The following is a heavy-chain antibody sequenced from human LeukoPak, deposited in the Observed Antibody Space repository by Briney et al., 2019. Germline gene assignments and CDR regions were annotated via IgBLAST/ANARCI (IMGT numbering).Heavy chain of an antibody. CDR1: GGSISSYY. Sequence: SETLSLTCTVSGGSISSYYWSWIRQPPGKGLEWIGYIYTSGSTNYNPSLKSRVTISVDTSKNQFSLKLSSVTAADTAVYYCASLEYSSSWSPPFDYWGQGTLVTVSS. CDR2: IYTSGST. J-gene: IGHJ4*02. CDR3: ASLEYSSSWSPPFDY. D-gene: IGHD6-13*01. V-gene: IGHV4-4*09.